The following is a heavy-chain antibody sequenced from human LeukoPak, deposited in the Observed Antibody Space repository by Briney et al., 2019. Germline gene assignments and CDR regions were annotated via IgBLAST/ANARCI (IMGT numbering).Heavy chain of an antibody. V-gene: IGHV4-39*07. CDR1: GGSISSSGFY. Sequence: SETLSLTCTVSGGSISSSGFYWGWIRQPPVKGLEWVGSIYYSGSTYYNPSLKSRVTMSVDTSKNQFSLKLSSVTAADTAVYYCARDRATSSGWYWNDDYYYMDVWGKGTTVTVSS. CDR2: IYYSGST. J-gene: IGHJ6*03. D-gene: IGHD6-19*01. CDR3: ARDRATSSGWYWNDDYYYMDV.